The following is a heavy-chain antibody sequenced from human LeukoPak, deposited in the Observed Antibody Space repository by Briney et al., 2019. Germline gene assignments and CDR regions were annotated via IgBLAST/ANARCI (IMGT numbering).Heavy chain of an antibody. Sequence: NPSETLSLTCAVSGYSISSGYYWGWIRQPPGKGLEWIGSIYHSGSTYYNPSLKSRVTISVDTSNNQFSLKLSSVTAADTAVYYCARTYGSGSTSPHYWGQGTLVTVSS. CDR3: ARTYGSGSTSPHY. J-gene: IGHJ4*02. CDR1: GYSISSGYY. V-gene: IGHV4-38-2*01. CDR2: IYHSGST. D-gene: IGHD3-10*01.